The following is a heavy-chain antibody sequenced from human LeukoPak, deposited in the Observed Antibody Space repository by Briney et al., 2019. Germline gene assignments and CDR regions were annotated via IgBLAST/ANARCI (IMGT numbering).Heavy chain of an antibody. J-gene: IGHJ5*02. CDR3: ARGLGFDP. CDR1: GDSISNYGYY. V-gene: IGHV4-39*01. D-gene: IGHD3/OR15-3a*01. Sequence: PSETLSLTCAVSGDSISNYGYYWGWLRQPPGKGLEWIGRIYHSGSTQYSPSLKSRVTISIDTSKNQFSLKLTSVTAADAAVYYCARGLGFDPWGQGTLVTVSS. CDR2: IYHSGST.